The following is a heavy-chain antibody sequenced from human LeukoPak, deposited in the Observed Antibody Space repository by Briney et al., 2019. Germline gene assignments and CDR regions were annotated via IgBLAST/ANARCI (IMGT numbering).Heavy chain of an antibody. D-gene: IGHD3-10*01. Sequence: SETLSLTCTVSGGSISSAGYYWTWIRQHPGKGLEWIGYIYCSGSTYYSPSLKSRVTISLDTSKNQFSLNLSSVTAADTAVYYCAAYGLGSSRRFDPWGQGTLVTVSS. J-gene: IGHJ5*02. CDR2: IYCSGST. V-gene: IGHV4-31*03. CDR3: AAYGLGSSRRFDP. CDR1: GGSISSAGYY.